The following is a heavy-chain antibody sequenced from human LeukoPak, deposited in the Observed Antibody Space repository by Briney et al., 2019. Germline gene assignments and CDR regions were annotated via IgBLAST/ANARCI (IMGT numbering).Heavy chain of an antibody. D-gene: IGHD2-15*01. CDR2: IYYSGST. V-gene: IGHV4-39*01. Sequence: SETLSLTCTVSGDSISSRSYYWSWIRQPPGKGLEWIGSIYYSGSTYYNPSLKSRVTISVDTSKNQFSLKLSSVTAADTAVYYCARLFPVAAKFDYWGQGTLVTVSS. J-gene: IGHJ4*02. CDR1: GDSISSRSYY. CDR3: ARLFPVAAKFDY.